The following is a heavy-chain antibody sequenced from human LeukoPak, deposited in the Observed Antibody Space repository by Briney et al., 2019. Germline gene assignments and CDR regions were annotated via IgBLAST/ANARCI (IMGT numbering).Heavy chain of an antibody. V-gene: IGHV4-59*08. CDR2: IYYSGST. CDR1: GGSISSYY. J-gene: IGHJ4*02. D-gene: IGHD1-14*01. Sequence: SETLSLTCTVSGGSISSYYWSWIRQPPGKGLEWIGYIYYSGSTNYNPSLKSRVTISVDTSKNQFSLKLSSVTAADTAVYYCARHRKYYFVYWGQGTLVTVSS. CDR3: ARHRKYYFVY.